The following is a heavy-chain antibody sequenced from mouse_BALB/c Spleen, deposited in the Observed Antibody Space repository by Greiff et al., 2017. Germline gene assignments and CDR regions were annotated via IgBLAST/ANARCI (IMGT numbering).Heavy chain of an antibody. CDR3: TREGPYYFDY. CDR1: GYTFTSYW. Sequence: LQQPGSELVRPGASVKLSCKASGYTFTSYWMHWVKQRHGQGLEWIGNIYPGSGSTNYDETFKSKGTLTVDTSSSTAYMHLSSLTSEDSAVYYCTREGPYYFDYWGQGTTLTVSS. J-gene: IGHJ2*01. CDR2: IYPGSGST. V-gene: IGHV1S22*01.